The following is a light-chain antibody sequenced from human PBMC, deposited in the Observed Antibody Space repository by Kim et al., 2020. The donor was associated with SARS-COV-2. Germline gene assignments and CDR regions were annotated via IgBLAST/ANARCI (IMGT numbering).Light chain of an antibody. CDR3: LQHSTYPIT. Sequence: ASVGDRVTITCRASQDIRNDLGWYQQNPGRAPKRLSYGASSLQSGVPSRVSGSGSGTEFTLTISSVQPEDFATYFCLQHSTYPITFGQGTRLEIK. CDR2: GAS. V-gene: IGKV1-17*01. CDR1: QDIRND. J-gene: IGKJ5*01.